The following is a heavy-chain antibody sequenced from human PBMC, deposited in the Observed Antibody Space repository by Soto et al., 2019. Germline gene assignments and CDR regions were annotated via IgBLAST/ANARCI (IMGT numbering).Heavy chain of an antibody. CDR1: GGSISSGDYY. Sequence: QVQLQESGPGLVKPSQTLSLTCTVSGGSISSGDYYWSWIRQPPGKGMEWIGYIYYSGSTYYNPSLTSRVTISVDTSKNQFSLKLSSVTAADTAVYYCASVLVPAAINYYYGMDVWGQGTTVTVSS. V-gene: IGHV4-30-4*01. J-gene: IGHJ6*02. D-gene: IGHD2-2*01. CDR3: ASVLVPAAINYYYGMDV. CDR2: IYYSGST.